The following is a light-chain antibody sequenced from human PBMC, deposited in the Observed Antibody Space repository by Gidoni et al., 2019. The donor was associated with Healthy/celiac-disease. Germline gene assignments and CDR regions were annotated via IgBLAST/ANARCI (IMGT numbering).Light chain of an antibody. CDR2: GAS. Sequence: DIVMTQSPATLSVSPGERATLSCRASQSVSSNLAWDQQKPGQAPRLLIYGASNRATGIPARFSGSGSGTEFTLTISSLQSEDFAVYYCQQYNNWLYTFGQGTKLEIK. V-gene: IGKV3-15*01. J-gene: IGKJ2*01. CDR1: QSVSSN. CDR3: QQYNNWLYT.